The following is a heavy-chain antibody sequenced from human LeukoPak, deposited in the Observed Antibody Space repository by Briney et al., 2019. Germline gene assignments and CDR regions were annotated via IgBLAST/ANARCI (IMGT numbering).Heavy chain of an antibody. Sequence: PPETLSLTCTVSPDSTTSNFWSWIRQPPGKGLEWIGSIYYTGSTYYNPSLKSRLSISVDTSKKQFSLKMSSVTAADTAVYFCARRGYCSGGNCYVDYWGQGSPVTVSS. CDR1: PDSTTSNF. D-gene: IGHD2-15*01. CDR3: ARRGYCSGGNCYVDY. CDR2: IYYTGST. J-gene: IGHJ4*02. V-gene: IGHV4-39*01.